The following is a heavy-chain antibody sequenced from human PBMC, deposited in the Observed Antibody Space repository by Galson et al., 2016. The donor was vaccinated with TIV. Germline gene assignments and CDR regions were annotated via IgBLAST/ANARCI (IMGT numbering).Heavy chain of an antibody. J-gene: IGHJ4*02. Sequence: SETLSLTCGVNGGSFRGYYWAWIRQSPGMGLEWIGDVNDNGRVDYNPSLKGRVTLSADASTTQFPLKLTSVTAADTGLYYCARNKRGFTRGYGGHFDSWGQGILVTVSS. V-gene: IGHV4-34*01. CDR1: GGSFRGYY. CDR2: VNDNGRV. CDR3: ARNKRGFTRGYGGHFDS. D-gene: IGHD5-12*01.